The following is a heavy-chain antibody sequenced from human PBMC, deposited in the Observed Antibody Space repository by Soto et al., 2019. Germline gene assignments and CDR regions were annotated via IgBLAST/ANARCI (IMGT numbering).Heavy chain of an antibody. D-gene: IGHD1-20*01. CDR2: IDPSDSYT. V-gene: IGHV5-10-1*01. CDR1: GYSFTSYW. CDR3: ARHGDAITGTTEASYFDP. J-gene: IGHJ5*02. Sequence: GESLKISCNGSGYSFTSYWSSWVRQMPGKGLEWMGRIDPSDSYTNYSPSFQGHVTISADKSISTAYLQWSSLKASDTAMYYCARHGDAITGTTEASYFDPWVQGTLVTVSS.